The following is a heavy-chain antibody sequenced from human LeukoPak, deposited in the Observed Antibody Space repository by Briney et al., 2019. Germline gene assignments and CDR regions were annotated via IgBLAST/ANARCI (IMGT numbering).Heavy chain of an antibody. J-gene: IGHJ4*02. CDR3: ARGTYYYDSSGYYLPAYFDY. CDR2: INPKSGGT. CDR1: GYTFTGYY. Sequence: ASVKVSCKASGYTFTGYYMHWVRQAPGQGLEWMGWINPKSGGTNYAQMFQGRVTMTRDTSIRTAYMELSRLRSDDTAVYYCARGTYYYDSSGYYLPAYFDYWGQGTLVTVSS. D-gene: IGHD3-22*01. V-gene: IGHV1-2*02.